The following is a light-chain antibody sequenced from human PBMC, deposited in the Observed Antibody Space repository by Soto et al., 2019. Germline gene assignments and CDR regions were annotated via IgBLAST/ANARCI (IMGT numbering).Light chain of an antibody. V-gene: IGKV3-20*01. J-gene: IGKJ4*01. Sequence: IVLTQSPATLSLSPGERATLSCTASQHVTTTYIALYQQKFGQAPRLLIYGASTRATGTPDRFTGGGFGTDFTLTLSRVEPEDFAVYYCQQYDSSFTFGGGTKVEMK. CDR2: GAS. CDR1: QHVTTTY. CDR3: QQYDSSFT.